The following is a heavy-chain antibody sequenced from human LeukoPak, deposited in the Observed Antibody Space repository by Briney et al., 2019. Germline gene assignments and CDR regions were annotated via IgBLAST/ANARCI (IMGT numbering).Heavy chain of an antibody. D-gene: IGHD6-19*01. CDR3: ATKQWLAPPPDS. Sequence: GGSLRLSCAASGFTFSKYWMLWVRQAPGKGLVCVSRINTDGTVTTYADSVKGRFTVSRDNADNTMFLQMNSVRDEDTAVYYCATKQWLAPPPDSWGQGPPVTVSS. CDR2: INTDGTVT. J-gene: IGHJ4*02. V-gene: IGHV3-74*01. CDR1: GFTFSKYW.